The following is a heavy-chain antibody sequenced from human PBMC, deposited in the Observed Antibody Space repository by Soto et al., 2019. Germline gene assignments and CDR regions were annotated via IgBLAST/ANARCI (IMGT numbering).Heavy chain of an antibody. D-gene: IGHD3-3*01. CDR2: IWYDGSNK. J-gene: IGHJ4*02. V-gene: IGHV3-33*06. Sequence: GGSLRLSCAASGFTFSSYGMHWVRQAPGKGLEWVAVIWYDGSNKYYADSVKGRFTISRDNSKNTLYLQMNSLRAEDTAVYYCAKAYYDFWEYFDYWGQGALVTVSS. CDR1: GFTFSSYG. CDR3: AKAYYDFWEYFDY.